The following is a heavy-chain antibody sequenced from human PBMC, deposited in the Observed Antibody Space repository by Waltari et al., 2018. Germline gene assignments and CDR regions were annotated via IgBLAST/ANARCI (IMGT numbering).Heavy chain of an antibody. J-gene: IGHJ4*02. D-gene: IGHD1-26*01. CDR1: GGTFSSYA. CDR2: IIPIFGTA. V-gene: IGHV1-69*13. Sequence: QVQLVQSGAEVKKPGSSVKVSCKASGGTFSSYAISWVRQAPGQGLEWMGGIIPIFGTANYAQKFKGRGTITADESTSTAYMGLSSRRSEDRAVYYCSRGPPGGGSYSSRFDYWGQGTLVTVSS. CDR3: SRGPPGGGSYSSRFDY.